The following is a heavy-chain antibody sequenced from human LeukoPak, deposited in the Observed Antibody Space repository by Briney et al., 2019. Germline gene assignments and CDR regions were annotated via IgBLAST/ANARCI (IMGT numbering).Heavy chain of an antibody. CDR1: GGTFSSYA. CDR3: ARAIAVAGTDYFDY. J-gene: IGHJ4*02. CDR2: IIPIFGTA. Sequence: AXVKVSCKASGGTFSSYAISWVRQAPGQGLEWMGRIIPIFGTANYAQKFQGRVTITTDESTSTAYMELSSLRSEDTAVYYCARAIAVAGTDYFDYWGQGTLVTVSS. D-gene: IGHD6-19*01. V-gene: IGHV1-69*05.